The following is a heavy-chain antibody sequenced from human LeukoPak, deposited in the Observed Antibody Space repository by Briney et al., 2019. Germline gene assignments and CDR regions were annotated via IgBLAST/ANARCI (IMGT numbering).Heavy chain of an antibody. D-gene: IGHD1-26*01. J-gene: IGHJ4*02. CDR1: GGSFSGYY. CDR3: ARWPGWGATCFDY. CDR2: IYYSGST. V-gene: IGHV4-59*08. Sequence: SETLSLTCAVYGGSFSGYYWSWIRQPPGKGLEWIGYIYYSGSTNYNPSLKSRVTISVDTSKNQFSLKLSSVTAADTAVYYCARWPGWGATCFDYWGQGTLVTVSS.